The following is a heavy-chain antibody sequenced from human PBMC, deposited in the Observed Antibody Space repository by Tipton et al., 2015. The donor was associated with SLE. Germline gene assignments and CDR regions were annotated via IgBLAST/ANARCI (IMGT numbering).Heavy chain of an antibody. CDR3: ARRSIVVVIAIYDAFDI. D-gene: IGHD2-21*01. CDR1: GGSFSGYY. Sequence: LRLSCAVYGGSFSGYYWSWIRQPAGKGLEWIGHIYTSGSTNYNPSLKSRVTISVDTSKNQFSLKLSSVTAADTAVYYCARRSIVVVIAIYDAFDIWGQGTMVTVSS. V-gene: IGHV4-59*10. J-gene: IGHJ3*02. CDR2: IYTSGST.